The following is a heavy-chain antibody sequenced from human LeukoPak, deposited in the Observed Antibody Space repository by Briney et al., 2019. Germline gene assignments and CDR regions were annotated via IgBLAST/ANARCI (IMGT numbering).Heavy chain of an antibody. CDR3: ANSGASMADSAVDV. V-gene: IGHV3-23*01. D-gene: IGHD2/OR15-2a*01. J-gene: IGHJ3*01. Sequence: GGSLRLSCAASGFTFSNSWMSWVRQAPGKGREWGSSISYSGGSTYYADSVKGRFTISRDISKSTLYLQMNSLRAEDTAVYYCANSGASMADSAVDVWGQGTMVTVSS. CDR2: ISYSGGST. CDR1: GFTFSNSW.